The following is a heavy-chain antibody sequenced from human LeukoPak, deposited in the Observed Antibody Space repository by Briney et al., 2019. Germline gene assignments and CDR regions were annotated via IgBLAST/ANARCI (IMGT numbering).Heavy chain of an antibody. V-gene: IGHV4-34*01. J-gene: IGHJ4*02. Sequence: SETLSLTCAVYGGSFSGYYWSWIRQPPGKGLEWIGVINHSGSTNYNPSLKSRVTISVDTSKNQFSLKLSSVTAADTAVYYCARPGPTYYYDSSGYFGWGQGTLVTVSS. D-gene: IGHD3-22*01. CDR1: GGSFSGYY. CDR3: ARPGPTYYYDSSGYFG. CDR2: INHSGST.